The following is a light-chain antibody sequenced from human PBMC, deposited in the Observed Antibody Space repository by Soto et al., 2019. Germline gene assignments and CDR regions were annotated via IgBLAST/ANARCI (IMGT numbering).Light chain of an antibody. J-gene: IGKJ4*01. CDR3: QQRSNWPPT. Sequence: EIVLTQSPATLSLSPGERATLSCRASQSVSSYLAWYQQQPGQAPRLVIYDASTRGTGIPARFSGGGSGTDFTPTSSRLEPEDFAVYYCQQRSNWPPTVGGGTQVEIK. CDR2: DAS. CDR1: QSVSSY. V-gene: IGKV3-11*01.